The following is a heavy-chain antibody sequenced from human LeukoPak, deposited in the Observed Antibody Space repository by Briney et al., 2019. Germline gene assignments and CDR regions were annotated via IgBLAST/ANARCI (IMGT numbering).Heavy chain of an antibody. CDR1: GFTFNNYA. Sequence: GGSLRLSCAASGFTFNNYAMSWVRQAPGKGLEWFSAITDSGGDTYYADSVKGRFTISRDNSKNTLDLQMSSLRAEDTAVYYCAKGQRLVRNDYFDYWGQGTLVAVSS. D-gene: IGHD6-6*01. V-gene: IGHV3-23*01. CDR3: AKGQRLVRNDYFDY. J-gene: IGHJ4*02. CDR2: ITDSGGDT.